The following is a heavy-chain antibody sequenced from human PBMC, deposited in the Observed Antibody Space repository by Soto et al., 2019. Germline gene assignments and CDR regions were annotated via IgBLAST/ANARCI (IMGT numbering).Heavy chain of an antibody. CDR1: GFTFSSYE. D-gene: IGHD1-7*01. J-gene: IGHJ6*02. V-gene: IGHV3-48*03. CDR3: ARVSITGTTNYYYYGMDV. Sequence: CAASGFTFSSYEMNWVRQAPGKGLERVSYISSSGSTIYYADSVKGRFTISRDNAKNSLYLQMNSLRAEDTAVYYCARVSITGTTNYYYYGMDVWGQGTTVTVSS. CDR2: ISSSGSTI.